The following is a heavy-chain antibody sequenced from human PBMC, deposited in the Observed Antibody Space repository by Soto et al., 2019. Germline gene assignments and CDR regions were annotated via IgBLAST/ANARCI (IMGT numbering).Heavy chain of an antibody. CDR1: GSSISSSNW. D-gene: IGHD2-21*02. V-gene: IGHV4-4*02. J-gene: IGHJ6*02. CDR2: IYHSGST. Sequence: SETLSLTCAVSGSSISSSNWWSWVRQPPGKGLEWIGEIYHSGSTNYNPSLKSRVTISVDKSKNQFSLKLSSVTAADTAVYYCARGDCGGDCYSKFYGMDVWGQGTTVTVSS. CDR3: ARGDCGGDCYSKFYGMDV.